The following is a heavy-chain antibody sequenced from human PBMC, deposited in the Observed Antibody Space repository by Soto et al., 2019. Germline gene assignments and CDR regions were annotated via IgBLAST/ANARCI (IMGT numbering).Heavy chain of an antibody. CDR3: AREKHYDFWSGSMDV. J-gene: IGHJ6*03. V-gene: IGHV1-2*04. Sequence: ASVKVSCKASGYTFTGCYMHWVRQAPGQGLEWMGWINPNSGGTNYAQKFQGWVTMTRDTSISTAYMELSRLRSDDTAVYYCAREKHYDFWSGSMDVWGKGTTVTVSS. D-gene: IGHD3-3*01. CDR2: INPNSGGT. CDR1: GYTFTGCY.